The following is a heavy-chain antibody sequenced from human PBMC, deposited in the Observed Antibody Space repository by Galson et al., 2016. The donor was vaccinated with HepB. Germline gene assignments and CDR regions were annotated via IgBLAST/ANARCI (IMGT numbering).Heavy chain of an antibody. Sequence: SLRLSCAASGFAFSRSAMHWVRQAPGKGLEWVAVITYDGTIEYYADFAKGRFTISRDNSKNTLFVQMNSLRADDTAIYYCVRCVYEGADNNGYYKYYLDSWGQGTLVTV. J-gene: IGHJ4*02. CDR3: VRCVYEGADNNGYYKYYLDS. CDR1: GFAFSRSA. D-gene: IGHD3-22*01. V-gene: IGHV3-30-3*01. CDR2: ITYDGTIE.